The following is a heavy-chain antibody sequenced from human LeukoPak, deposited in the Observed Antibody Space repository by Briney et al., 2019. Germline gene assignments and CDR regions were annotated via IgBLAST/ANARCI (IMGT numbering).Heavy chain of an antibody. J-gene: IGHJ6*02. CDR2: ISWSRGSI. V-gene: IGHV3-9*01. CDR1: GFTFDDYA. CDR3: AKDIAPFIVVVITTHYGMDV. Sequence: PGRSLRLSCAASGFTFDDYAMHWVRQAPGRGREGVSGISWSRGSIGYADSVKGRFTISRDNAKNSLYLQMNSLRAEDTALYYCAKDIAPFIVVVITTHYGMDVWGQGTTVTVSS. D-gene: IGHD3-22*01.